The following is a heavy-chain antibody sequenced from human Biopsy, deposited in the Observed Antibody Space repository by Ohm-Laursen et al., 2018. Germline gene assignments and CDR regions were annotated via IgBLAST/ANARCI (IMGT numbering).Heavy chain of an antibody. V-gene: IGHV1-69*06. CDR2: IIPLFGTT. D-gene: IGHD2-15*01. CDR3: AREAIGYQLPCDD. Sequence: ASVKVSCKTSGGTFSDYAISWLRQAPGQGLEWMGGIIPLFGTTNYAQKFQGRVTITADKSSSTAYLELSSLTSEDTAMFYCAREAIGYQLPCDDWGQGTLVTVSS. J-gene: IGHJ4*02. CDR1: GGTFSDYA.